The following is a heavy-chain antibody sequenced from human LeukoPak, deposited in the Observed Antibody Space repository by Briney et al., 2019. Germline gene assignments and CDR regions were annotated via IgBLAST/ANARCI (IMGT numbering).Heavy chain of an antibody. J-gene: IGHJ4*02. CDR3: ARVGSSGWEDY. CDR1: GFTFSDHY. D-gene: IGHD6-19*01. V-gene: IGHV3-72*01. CDR2: IRNKANCYTT. Sequence: GGSLRLSCAASGFTFSDHYMDWVRQAPGKGLEWVGRIRNKANCYTTEYAASVKGRFTISRDDSKNSLYLQINSLKIEDTAVYYCARVGSSGWEDYWGQGTLVTVSS.